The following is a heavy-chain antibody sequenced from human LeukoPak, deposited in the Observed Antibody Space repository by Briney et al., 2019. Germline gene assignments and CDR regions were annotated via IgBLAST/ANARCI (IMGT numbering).Heavy chain of an antibody. J-gene: IGHJ6*02. V-gene: IGHV3-23*01. D-gene: IGHD3-3*01. CDR3: AKDTYDFWSGPFV. Sequence: GGSLRLSCAASGFTFSDHYMDWVRQAPGEGLEWVSAISGSGGSTYYADSVKGRFTISRDNSKNTLYLQMNSLRAEDTAVYYCAKDTYDFWSGPFVWGQGTTVTVSS. CDR2: ISGSGGST. CDR1: GFTFSDHY.